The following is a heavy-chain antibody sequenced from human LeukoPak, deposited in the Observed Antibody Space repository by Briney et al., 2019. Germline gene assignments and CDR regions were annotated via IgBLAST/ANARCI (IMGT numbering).Heavy chain of an antibody. CDR1: GFTVSSNY. J-gene: IGHJ4*02. CDR2: IYSGGST. D-gene: IGHD3-10*01. Sequence: GGSLRLSCAASGFTVSSNYMSWVRQGPGKGLEWVTVIYSGGSTYYADSVKGRFAISRDNSKNTLYLQMNSLRAEDTAVYYCARERGVGGSGTLDYWGQGTLVAVSS. CDR3: ARERGVGGSGTLDY. V-gene: IGHV3-53*01.